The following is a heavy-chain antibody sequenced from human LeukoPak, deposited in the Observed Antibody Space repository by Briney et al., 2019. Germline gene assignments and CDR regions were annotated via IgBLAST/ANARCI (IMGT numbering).Heavy chain of an antibody. CDR1: GGSISSYY. Sequence: SLTVSLTCTVSGGSISSYYWSWIRQPPGKGLEWIGYIWDSGSTNYNPSLKSRVTISVDTSKNQFSLKLSSVTAADTAVYYCARGLMMAVAGRGEFHYWGQGTLVTVSS. V-gene: IGHV4-59*01. D-gene: IGHD6-13*01. CDR2: IWDSGST. CDR3: ARGLMMAVAGRGEFHY. J-gene: IGHJ4*02.